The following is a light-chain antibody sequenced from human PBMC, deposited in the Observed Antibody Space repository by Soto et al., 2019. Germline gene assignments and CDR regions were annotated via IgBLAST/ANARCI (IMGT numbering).Light chain of an antibody. CDR3: HRTYSTPRS. Sequence: DIQMTQSPSSLSASVGDRVTITCRASQSISSYLNWYQQKPGKAPKLLIYAASSLQSGVPSRFSGSGSGTDFTLTISSLQPEDFATYYCHRTYSTPRSFGQGTKLEIK. V-gene: IGKV1-39*01. J-gene: IGKJ2*01. CDR2: AAS. CDR1: QSISSY.